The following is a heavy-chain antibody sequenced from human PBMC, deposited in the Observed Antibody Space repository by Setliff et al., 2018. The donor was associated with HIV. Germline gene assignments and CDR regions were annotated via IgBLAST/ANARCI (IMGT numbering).Heavy chain of an antibody. Sequence: PSETLSLTCTVSGVSVSSGGYYWSWIRQHPGKGLEWIGDVHHTGTTYLNPSLKSRITISVDTSKNQFSLKLGFVTAADTAVYHCARGEGSTWDLAEHFQHWGHGTLVTVSS. J-gene: IGHJ1*01. CDR2: VHHTGTT. CDR1: GVSVSSGGYY. D-gene: IGHD2-15*01. V-gene: IGHV4-31*03. CDR3: ARGEGSTWDLAEHFQH.